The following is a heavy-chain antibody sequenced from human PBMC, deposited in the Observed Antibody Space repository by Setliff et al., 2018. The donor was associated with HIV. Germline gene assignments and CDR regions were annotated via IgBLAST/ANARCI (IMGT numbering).Heavy chain of an antibody. CDR1: GYTFTDYA. Sequence: GASVKVSCKASGYTFTDYAIYWMRQAPGQRLEWLGWINAGNGDTKYSQKFQGRVTITRDTSASTAYMELSSLRSDDTAVYYCARRGYSYGYADAFDIWGQGTMVTVSS. CDR3: ARRGYSYGYADAFDI. J-gene: IGHJ3*02. D-gene: IGHD5-18*01. CDR2: INAGNGDT. V-gene: IGHV1-3*01.